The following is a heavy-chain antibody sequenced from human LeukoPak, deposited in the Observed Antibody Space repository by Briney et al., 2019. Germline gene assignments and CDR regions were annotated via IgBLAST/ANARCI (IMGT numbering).Heavy chain of an antibody. CDR1: GYTFTSYA. J-gene: IGHJ5*02. CDR3: ARAPPDSSGYYSNWLDP. CDR2: INAGNGNT. Sequence: ASVKVSCKASGYTFTSYAMHWVRQAPGQRLEWMGWINAGNGNTKYSQKFQGRVTITRDTSASTAYMELSSLRSEDTAVYYCARAPPDSSGYYSNWLDPWGQGTLVTVSS. D-gene: IGHD3-22*01. V-gene: IGHV1-3*01.